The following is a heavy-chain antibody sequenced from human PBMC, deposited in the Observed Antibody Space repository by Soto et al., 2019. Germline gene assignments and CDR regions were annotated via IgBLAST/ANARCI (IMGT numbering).Heavy chain of an antibody. Sequence: GGSLRLSCAASGFTFSSYSMNWVRQAPGKGLEWVSYISSSSSTIYYADSVKGRFTISRDNAKNSLYLQMNSLRDEDTAVYYCARDGDSGYDQTLSFYYYGMDVWGQGTTVTVSS. CDR2: ISSSSSTI. J-gene: IGHJ6*02. V-gene: IGHV3-48*02. CDR1: GFTFSSYS. D-gene: IGHD5-12*01. CDR3: ARDGDSGYDQTLSFYYYGMDV.